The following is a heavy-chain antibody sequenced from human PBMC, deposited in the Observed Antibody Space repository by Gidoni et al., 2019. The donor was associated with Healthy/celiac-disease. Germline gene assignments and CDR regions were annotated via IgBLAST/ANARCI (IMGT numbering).Heavy chain of an antibody. J-gene: IGHJ4*02. V-gene: IGHV3-7*03. CDR3: ARAVFWYDGEGIYYFDY. Sequence: EVQLVESGGGLVQPGGSLRLSCAASGFTFSSYWMSWVRQAPGKGLEWVANIKQDGSEKYYGDSVKGRFTISRDNAKNSLYLQMNSLRAEDTAVYYYARAVFWYDGEGIYYFDYWGQGTLVTVSS. CDR1: GFTFSSYW. CDR2: IKQDGSEK. D-gene: IGHD2-15*01.